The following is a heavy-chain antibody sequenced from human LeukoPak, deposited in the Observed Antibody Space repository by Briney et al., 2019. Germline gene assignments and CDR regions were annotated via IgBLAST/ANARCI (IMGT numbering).Heavy chain of an antibody. CDR3: ARVSGSYSYNYYCHGMDV. Sequence: SETLSLTCAVYGRSFSGYYWSWIRQPPGKGLEWIGEINHSGSTNYNPSLKSRVTISVDASKNQFSLKLSSVTAADTAVYYCARVSGSYSYNYYCHGMDVWGKGTTVTVSS. V-gene: IGHV4-34*01. D-gene: IGHD3-10*01. CDR1: GRSFSGYY. J-gene: IGHJ6*04. CDR2: INHSGST.